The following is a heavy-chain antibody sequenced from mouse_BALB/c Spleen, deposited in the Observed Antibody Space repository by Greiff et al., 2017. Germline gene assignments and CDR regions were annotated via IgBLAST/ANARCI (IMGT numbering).Heavy chain of an antibody. D-gene: IGHD2-14*01. CDR2: INPSNGGT. CDR3: ARARNRYDGCYFDV. CDR1: GYTFTSYY. J-gene: IGHJ1*01. V-gene: IGHV1S81*02. Sequence: VQLQQSGAELVKPGASVKLSCKASGYTFTSYYMYWVKQRPGQGLEWIGEINPSNGGTNFNEKFKSKATLTVDKSSSTAYMQLSSLTSEDSAVYYCARARNRYDGCYFDVWGAGTTVTVSS.